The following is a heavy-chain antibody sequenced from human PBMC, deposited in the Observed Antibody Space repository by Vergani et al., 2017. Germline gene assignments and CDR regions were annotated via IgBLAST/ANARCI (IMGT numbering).Heavy chain of an antibody. Sequence: EVQLVESGGGLVKPGGSLRLSCAASGFTFSSYSMNWVRQAPGKGLEWVSSISSSSSYIYYADSVKGRFTISRDNAKNSLYLQMNSLRAEDTAVYYCARGESPRSYYYGSGSYFYFEYWGQGTLVTVSS. J-gene: IGHJ4*02. D-gene: IGHD3-10*01. CDR3: ARGESPRSYYYGSGSYFYFEY. CDR1: GFTFSSYS. CDR2: ISSSSSYI. V-gene: IGHV3-21*01.